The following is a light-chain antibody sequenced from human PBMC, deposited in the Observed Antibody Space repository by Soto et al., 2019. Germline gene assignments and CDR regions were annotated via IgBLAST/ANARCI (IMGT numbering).Light chain of an antibody. Sequence: IQVTQSPSSLSASVGDRVTITCRAAQDIGRDLGWYQQKPGKAPKLLISAASDLQSGVPSRFRGSGSGTVFALAISSLEPEDFASYYCLEDYGYPYIFGQGTRVELK. CDR1: QDIGRD. V-gene: IGKV1-6*01. CDR2: AAS. J-gene: IGKJ2*01. CDR3: LEDYGYPYI.